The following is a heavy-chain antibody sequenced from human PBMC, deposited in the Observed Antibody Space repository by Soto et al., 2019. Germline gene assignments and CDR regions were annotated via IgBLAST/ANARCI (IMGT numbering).Heavy chain of an antibody. V-gene: IGHV3-53*01. D-gene: IGHD6-6*01. CDR2: IYSGGST. Sequence: EVQLVESGGGLIHPGGSLRLSCAASGFTVSSKYMTWVRQAPGKGLEWVSVIYSGGSTYYADSVKGRFTISRDNSENTLYLQMNSLRAEDTAVYYCATIAARPDWGQGTLVTVSS. J-gene: IGHJ4*02. CDR3: ATIAARPD. CDR1: GFTVSSKY.